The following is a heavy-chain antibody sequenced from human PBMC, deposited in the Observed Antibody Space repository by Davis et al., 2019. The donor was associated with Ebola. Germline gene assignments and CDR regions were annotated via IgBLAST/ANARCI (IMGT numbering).Heavy chain of an antibody. CDR1: GFTFSSYA. D-gene: IGHD6-19*01. V-gene: IGHV3-30-3*01. CDR2: ISYDGSNK. J-gene: IGHJ4*02. Sequence: GESLKISCAASGFTFSSYAMHWVRQAPGKGLEWVAVISYDGSNKYYADSVKGRFTISRDNSKNTLYLQMNSLRAEDTAVYYCTAVAGTSDYWGQGTLVTVSS. CDR3: TAVAGTSDY.